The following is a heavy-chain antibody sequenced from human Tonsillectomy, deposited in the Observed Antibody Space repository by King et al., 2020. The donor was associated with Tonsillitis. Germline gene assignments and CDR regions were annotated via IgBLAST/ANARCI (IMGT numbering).Heavy chain of an antibody. Sequence: QLVQSGAEVKKPGASVKVSCKASGYTFTSYDINWVRQATGQGLEWMGWMNPNSGNTGYAQKFQGRVTMTRNTSISTAYMELSSLGSEDTAVYYCARTFCSSTSCYLYYYYYMDVWGKGTTVTVSS. CDR3: ARTFCSSTSCYLYYYYYMDV. D-gene: IGHD2-2*01. V-gene: IGHV1-8*01. CDR2: MNPNSGNT. J-gene: IGHJ6*03. CDR1: GYTFTSYD.